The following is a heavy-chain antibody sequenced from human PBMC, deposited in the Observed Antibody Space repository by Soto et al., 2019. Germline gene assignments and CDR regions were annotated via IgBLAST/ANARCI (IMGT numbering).Heavy chain of an antibody. CDR1: GYTFTSYG. D-gene: IGHD6-13*01. J-gene: IGHJ6*03. CDR3: ASRYHSYSTLPNNYYYYYYMDV. V-gene: IGHV1-18*01. Sequence: ASVKVSCKASGYTFTSYGISWVRQAPGQGLEWMGWISAYNGNTNYAQKLQGRVTMTTDTSTSTAYMELRSLRSDDTAVYYCASRYHSYSTLPNNYYYYYYMDVWGKGTTVTVSS. CDR2: ISAYNGNT.